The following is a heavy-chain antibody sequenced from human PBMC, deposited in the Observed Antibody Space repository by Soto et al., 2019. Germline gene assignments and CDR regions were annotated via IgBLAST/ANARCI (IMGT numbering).Heavy chain of an antibody. CDR1: GGSFAGYW. Sequence: VVSLRVPRNGAGGSFAGYWVRWVRKMPGKGLEWMGIIYPGDSDTRYSPSFQGQVTISADKSISTAYLQWSSLKASDTAMYYCARHVCSSTSCYLSDYYYGMDVWGQGTTVTVSS. D-gene: IGHD2-2*01. CDR3: ARHVCSSTSCYLSDYYYGMDV. V-gene: IGHV5-51*01. J-gene: IGHJ6*02. CDR2: IYPGDSDT.